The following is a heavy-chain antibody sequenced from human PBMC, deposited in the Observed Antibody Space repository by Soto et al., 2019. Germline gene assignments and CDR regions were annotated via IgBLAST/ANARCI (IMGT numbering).Heavy chain of an antibody. V-gene: IGHV4-59*01. D-gene: IGHD2-2*01. CDR2: IYYSGST. Sequence: SETLSLTCTVSGGSISSYYWSWIRQPPGKGLEWIGYIYYSGSTNYNPSLKSRVTISVDTSKNQFSLKLSSVTAADTAVYYCARDGTGIVPAAGGWFDPWGQGTLVTVSS. J-gene: IGHJ5*02. CDR3: ARDGTGIVPAAGGWFDP. CDR1: GGSISSYY.